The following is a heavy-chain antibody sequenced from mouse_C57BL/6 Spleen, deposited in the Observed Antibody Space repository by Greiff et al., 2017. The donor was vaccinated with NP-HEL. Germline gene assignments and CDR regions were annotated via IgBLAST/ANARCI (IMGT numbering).Heavy chain of an antibody. CDR2: FYPGSGSI. J-gene: IGHJ2*01. D-gene: IGHD2-5*01. CDR3: ARHEEGDSNYLYYFDY. CDR1: GYTFTEYT. V-gene: IGHV1-62-2*01. Sequence: VQLQQSGAELVKSGASVKLSCKASGYTFTEYTIHWVKQRSGQGLEWTGWFYPGSGSIKYNEKFKDKVTLIAVKPSSTVYMELSRLTSEDSAVYFGARHEEGDSNYLYYFDYWSQGTTLTVSS.